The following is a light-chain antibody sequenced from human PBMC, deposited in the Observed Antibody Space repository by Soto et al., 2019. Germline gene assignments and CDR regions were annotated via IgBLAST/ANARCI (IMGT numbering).Light chain of an antibody. V-gene: IGKV1-5*01. CDR1: QSLDKW. J-gene: IGKJ2*01. Sequence: DIQMTPSPSTLSASVGDRVSISCRASQSLDKWLAWYQQKPGEAPKLLVSDASNLESGVSSRFTGSGSGTEFTLTISSLQPDDFATYYCQQYTRYPYTFGQGTKLEIK. CDR3: QQYTRYPYT. CDR2: DAS.